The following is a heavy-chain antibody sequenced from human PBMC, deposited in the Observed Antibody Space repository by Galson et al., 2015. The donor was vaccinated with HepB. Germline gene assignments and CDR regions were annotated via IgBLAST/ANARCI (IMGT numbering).Heavy chain of an antibody. CDR3: TRSFKQPLTEKAAADPRDV. V-gene: IGHV3-49*03. Sequence: SLRLSCATSGFSFGDYAMSWFRQAPGKGPEWVSFIRSKAYGATTEYAASVKGRFTMSRDDSKRIAYLQMDSLKTEDTAMYYCTRSFKQPLTEKAAADPRDVWGKGTTVIVSS. CDR2: IRSKAYGATT. J-gene: IGHJ6*04. CDR1: GFSFGDYA. D-gene: IGHD6-25*01.